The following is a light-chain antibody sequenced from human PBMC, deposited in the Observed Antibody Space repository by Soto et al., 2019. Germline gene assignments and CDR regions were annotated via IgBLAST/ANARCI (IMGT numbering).Light chain of an antibody. CDR2: EVF. J-gene: IGLJ1*01. CDR1: GRDIGAYIF. V-gene: IGLV2-14*03. Sequence: QSVLTQPASVSGSPGQSITISCSGTGRDIGAYIFVSWYQQHPGKAPKLLLYEVFNRPSGVSNRFSGSKSGNTASLTISGLQAEDEAEYFCASFTTRTTYVFGTGTKVT. CDR3: ASFTTRTTYV.